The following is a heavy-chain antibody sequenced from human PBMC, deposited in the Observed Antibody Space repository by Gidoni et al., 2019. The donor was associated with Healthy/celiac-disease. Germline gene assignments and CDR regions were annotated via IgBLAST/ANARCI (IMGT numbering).Heavy chain of an antibody. D-gene: IGHD3-10*01. CDR1: DGSFSGYY. V-gene: IGHV4-34*01. CDR3: ARVHYYCSGSYYGMDV. CDR2: INHSGST. Sequence: QVQLRPWGAGLLQPSATLSLTCAVYDGSFSGYYWSWIRQPPGKGLEWIGEINHSGSTNYNPSLKSRVTITVDTSKNQFSLKLSAVTAADTAVYYCARVHYYCSGSYYGMDVWGQGTTVTVSS. J-gene: IGHJ6*02.